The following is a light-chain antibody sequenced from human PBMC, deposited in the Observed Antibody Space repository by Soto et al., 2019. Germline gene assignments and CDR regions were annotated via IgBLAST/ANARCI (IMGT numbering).Light chain of an antibody. J-gene: IGKJ5*01. CDR3: QQRAGSST. CDR1: QTVSNQ. Sequence: EIVLTQSPVTLSLSPGERATLSCRASQTVSNQFAWYQQKPGKAPRLLIYDASRRVTGIPARFSGSGAGTDFTLTLSSLEPEDSAVYYCQQRAGSSTFGQGTRLEIK. V-gene: IGKV3-11*01. CDR2: DAS.